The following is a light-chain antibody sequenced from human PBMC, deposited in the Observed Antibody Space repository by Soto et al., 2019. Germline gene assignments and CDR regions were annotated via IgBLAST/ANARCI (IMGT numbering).Light chain of an antibody. CDR1: SSNIGSNT. J-gene: IGLJ1*01. V-gene: IGLV1-44*01. CDR3: AAWDDSLKGV. Sequence: QSVRTQPRSATGTPAQSATIFCSGSSSNIGSNTVHWYQQLPGTAPKLLIYSNNQRPSGVPDRFSGSKSGTSASLAISGLQSEDEADYYCAAWDDSLKGVFGTGTKVTVL. CDR2: SNN.